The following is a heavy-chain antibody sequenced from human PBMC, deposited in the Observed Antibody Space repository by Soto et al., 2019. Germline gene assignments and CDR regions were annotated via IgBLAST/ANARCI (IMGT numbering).Heavy chain of an antibody. D-gene: IGHD3-3*01. V-gene: IGHV6-1*01. J-gene: IGHJ4*02. Sequence: QVQLQQSGPGLVKPSQTLSLTCAISGDSVSSNSAAWNGIRQSPSRGLEWRGRTYYRSKWYNDYALSVKSRITIHPDTYKNQFSLQLNSVSPEDTAVYYCARGWAYVEWLLSLDYCGQGTLVTVSS. CDR3: ARGWAYVEWLLSLDY. CDR2: TYYRSKWYN. CDR1: GDSVSSNSAA.